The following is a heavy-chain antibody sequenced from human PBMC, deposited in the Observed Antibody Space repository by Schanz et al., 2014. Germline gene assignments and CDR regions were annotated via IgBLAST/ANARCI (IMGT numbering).Heavy chain of an antibody. CDR1: GFNFYTSA. Sequence: EVQLVESGGGLVQPGGSLRLSCVASGFNFYTSAMTWVRQAPGKGLEWVSTLSGSGAGTFYADSVKGRFTISRDNSENTLYLQMNSLRAEDTAVYYCARFLARYQYYGVDVGGEGTTVIVSP. V-gene: IGHV3-23*04. CDR2: LSGSGAGT. D-gene: IGHD3-3*01. J-gene: IGHJ6*04. CDR3: ARFLARYQYYGVDV.